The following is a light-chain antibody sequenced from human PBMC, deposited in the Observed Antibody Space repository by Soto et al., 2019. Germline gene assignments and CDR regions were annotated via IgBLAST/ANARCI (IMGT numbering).Light chain of an antibody. V-gene: IGKV3-15*01. CDR2: GAS. Sequence: DTVMTQSPATLSVSPGERATLSCRASQSVSSNLAWYQQRLGQAPRLLIYGASTRATGIPARFSGSGSGTEFTLTISSLQSEDFAVYYCQQYHNWPPWTFGQGTKVEIK. CDR3: QQYHNWPPWT. J-gene: IGKJ1*01. CDR1: QSVSSN.